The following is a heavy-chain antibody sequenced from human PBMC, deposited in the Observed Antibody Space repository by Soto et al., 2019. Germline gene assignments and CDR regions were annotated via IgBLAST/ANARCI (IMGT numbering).Heavy chain of an antibody. CDR3: ARELGMIVVVMSQFDY. Sequence: QVQLVQSGAEVKKPGASVKVSCKASGYTFTNYGINWVRQAPGQGLEWMGWISAYNGNTNYAQKFQGRVTMTTDTSTSTAYMELRSLRADDTAVYYCARELGMIVVVMSQFDYWGQGTLVTVSS. CDR1: GYTFTNYG. J-gene: IGHJ4*02. D-gene: IGHD3-22*01. CDR2: ISAYNGNT. V-gene: IGHV1-18*01.